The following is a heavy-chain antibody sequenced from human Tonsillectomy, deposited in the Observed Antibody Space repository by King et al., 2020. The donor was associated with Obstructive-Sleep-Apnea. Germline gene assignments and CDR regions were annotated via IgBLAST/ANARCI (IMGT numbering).Heavy chain of an antibody. Sequence: QLQESGPGLVKPSQTLSLTCTVSGGSISSGGYYWSWIRQHPGKGLEWIGYIYYSGSTYYNPSLKSRVTISVDTSKSQFSLRLSSLTAADTAVYYCARGSLPLNAFDIWGQGTMVTVSS. J-gene: IGHJ3*02. CDR1: GGSISSGGYY. CDR3: ARGSLPLNAFDI. CDR2: IYYSGST. V-gene: IGHV4-31*03.